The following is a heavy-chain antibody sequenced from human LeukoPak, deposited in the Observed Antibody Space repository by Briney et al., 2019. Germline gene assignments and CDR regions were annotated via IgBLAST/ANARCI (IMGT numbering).Heavy chain of an antibody. V-gene: IGHV4-39*01. J-gene: IGHJ6*02. CDR2: ISYSGIT. CDR1: CVSVTTSGYY. CDR3: ARHNDYASLMDV. D-gene: IGHD2-2*01. Sequence: SETLSLTCPVFCVSVTTSGYYGAWIRQPPGRGLEWIGSISYSGITYYKPSLRGRVTISGDTAKNQFSLKLSSVTAADTAVYYCARHNDYASLMDVWGQGTTVTVSS.